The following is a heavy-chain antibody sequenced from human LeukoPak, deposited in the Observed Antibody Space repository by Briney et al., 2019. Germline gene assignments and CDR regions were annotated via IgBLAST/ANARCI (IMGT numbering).Heavy chain of an antibody. J-gene: IGHJ4*02. CDR3: AKDTTSFRYFDY. D-gene: IGHD1-14*01. V-gene: IGHV3-30*02. CDR2: TRYDASNK. Sequence: PGGSLRLSCAASRFIFSNYGMHWVRQAPGKGLEWVAFTRYDASNKYYADFVKGRFTISRDNSKNMLYLQMNSLRAEDTAVYYCAKDTTSFRYFDYWGQGTLVTVSS. CDR1: RFIFSNYG.